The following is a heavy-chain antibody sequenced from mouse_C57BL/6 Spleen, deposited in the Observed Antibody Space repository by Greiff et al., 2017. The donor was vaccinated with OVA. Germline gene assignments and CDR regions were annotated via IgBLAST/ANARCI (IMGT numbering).Heavy chain of an antibody. CDR1: GYTFTSYW. CDR3: ARDERTGWFAY. V-gene: IGHV1-52*01. Sequence: QVQLQQPGAELVRPGSSVKLSCKASGYTFTSYWMHWVKQRPIQGLEWIGNIDPSDSETHYNQKFKDKATLTVDKSSSTAYMQLSSLTSADSAVYYCARDERTGWFAYWGQGTLVTVSA. CDR2: IDPSDSET. J-gene: IGHJ3*01. D-gene: IGHD4-1*01.